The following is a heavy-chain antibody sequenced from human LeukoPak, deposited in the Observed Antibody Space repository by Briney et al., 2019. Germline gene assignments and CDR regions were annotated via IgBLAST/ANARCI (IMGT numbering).Heavy chain of an antibody. V-gene: IGHV4-39*01. CDR2: TLYDGSS. CDR3: ASLAMTGAAGRGYSEN. J-gene: IGHJ4*01. Sequence: SETLSLTCTISGGSIISSSHYWGWIRQPPGKGLEWIGSVIGSTLYDGSSGYNPSLNSRLTISVDTSKNQFSLRLRSVTAADTAIYFCASLAMTGAAGRGYSENCGQGTLATVSS. CDR1: GGSIISSSHY. D-gene: IGHD2-15*01.